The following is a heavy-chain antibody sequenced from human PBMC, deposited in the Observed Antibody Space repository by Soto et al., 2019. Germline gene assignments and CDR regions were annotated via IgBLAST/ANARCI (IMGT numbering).Heavy chain of an antibody. Sequence: SETLSLTCTVSGGSIRSYYWSWIRQPPGKGLEWIGYIYYSGSTNYNPSLKSRVTISVDTSKNQFSLKLSSVTAADTAVYYCASGGGYLINHYWGQGTLVTVSS. CDR1: GGSIRSYY. J-gene: IGHJ4*02. CDR2: IYYSGST. CDR3: ASGGGYLINHY. D-gene: IGHD3-16*01. V-gene: IGHV4-59*01.